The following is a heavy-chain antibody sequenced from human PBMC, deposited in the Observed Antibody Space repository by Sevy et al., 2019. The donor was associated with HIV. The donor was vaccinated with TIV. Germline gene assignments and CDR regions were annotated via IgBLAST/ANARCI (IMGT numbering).Heavy chain of an antibody. V-gene: IGHV1-2*02. J-gene: IGHJ4*02. CDR1: GYTFTGYY. CDR2: INPNSGGT. Sequence: ASVKVSCKASGYTFTGYYMHWVRQAPGQGLEWMGWINPNSGGTNYAQKFQGRVTMTRDTSISTAYMELSRLRSDDTAVYYCARAQRYCSGGSCYSYPFDYWGLGTLVTVSS. CDR3: ARAQRYCSGGSCYSYPFDY. D-gene: IGHD2-15*01.